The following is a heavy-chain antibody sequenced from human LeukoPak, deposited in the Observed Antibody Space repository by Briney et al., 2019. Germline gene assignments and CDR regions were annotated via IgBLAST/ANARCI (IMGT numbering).Heavy chain of an antibody. CDR2: ISSNSSTI. CDR3: ARPRDTMVRGVTGGDAFDI. D-gene: IGHD3-10*01. V-gene: IGHV3-48*04. CDR1: AFTFSSYS. Sequence: GGSLRLSCAASAFTFSSYSMNWVRQATGEGPEWVSYISSNSSTIYYADSVKGRFTNSRDNAKNSLYLQMNSLRAEDTAVYYCARPRDTMVRGVTGGDAFDIWGQRTMLTVSS. J-gene: IGHJ3*02.